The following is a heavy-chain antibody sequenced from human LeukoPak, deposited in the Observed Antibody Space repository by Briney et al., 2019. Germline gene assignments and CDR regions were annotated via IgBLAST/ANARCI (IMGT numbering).Heavy chain of an antibody. CDR1: GFTFGNYW. CDR3: AKEGGDTYYDFWSGYSTKYYFDY. V-gene: IGHV3-7*01. CDR2: IKDDGNQK. Sequence: GGSLRLSCVASGFTFGNYWMSWVRQAPGKGLEWVANIKDDGNQKYYVDSVRGRFTTYRDNSKNSVYLQMNSLRAEDTAVYYCAKEGGDTYYDFWSGYSTKYYFDYWGQGTLVTVSS. D-gene: IGHD3-3*01. J-gene: IGHJ4*02.